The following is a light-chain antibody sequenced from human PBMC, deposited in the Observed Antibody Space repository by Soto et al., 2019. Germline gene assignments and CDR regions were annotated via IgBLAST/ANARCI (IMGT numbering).Light chain of an antibody. V-gene: IGKV3-11*01. Sequence: ELVLTQSPATLSLSPGERATLSCRASQTVNTYLAWYQQKPGRAPRLLIYDASNRAPDVPPRFSGSGSGTDFTLTVSSLEPEDFATSYCQHRSDWPGYAFGQGTKLEI. J-gene: IGKJ2*01. CDR1: QTVNTY. CDR2: DAS. CDR3: QHRSDWPGYA.